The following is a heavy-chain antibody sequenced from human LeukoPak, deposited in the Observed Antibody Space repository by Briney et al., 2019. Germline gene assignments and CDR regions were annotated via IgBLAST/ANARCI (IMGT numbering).Heavy chain of an antibody. D-gene: IGHD6-19*01. CDR1: GGSFSSYY. V-gene: IGHV4-34*01. Sequence: PSETLSLTCAAYGGSFSSYYWSWIRQPPGKGLEWIGEINHSGNTNYNPSLKSRVTISVDTSKNHFSLKLSSVTAADTAVYYCARHAPLGYSSVWYPPPNWFDPWGQGALVTVSS. J-gene: IGHJ5*02. CDR2: INHSGNT. CDR3: ARHAPLGYSSVWYPPPNWFDP.